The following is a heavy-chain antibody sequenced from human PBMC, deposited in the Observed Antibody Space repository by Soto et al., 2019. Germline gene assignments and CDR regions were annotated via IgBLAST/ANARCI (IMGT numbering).Heavy chain of an antibody. CDR3: AKDFYMTTVTTFDY. CDR2: ISYDGSNK. Sequence: GGSLRLSCAASGFTFSSYGMHWVRQAPGKGLEWVAVISYDGSNKYYADSVKGRFTISRDNSKNTLYLQMNSLRAEDTAVYYCAKDFYMTTVTTFDYWGQGTLVTVSS. D-gene: IGHD4-17*01. CDR1: GFTFSSYG. J-gene: IGHJ4*02. V-gene: IGHV3-30*18.